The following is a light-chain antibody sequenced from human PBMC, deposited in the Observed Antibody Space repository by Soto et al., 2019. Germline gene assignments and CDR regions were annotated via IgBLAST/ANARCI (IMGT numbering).Light chain of an antibody. CDR1: DIGDKS. CDR3: QVWDSSSDHWV. J-gene: IGLJ3*02. CDR2: DDT. V-gene: IGLV3-21*02. Sequence: SYELTQPPSVSVAPGQTARITCGGNDIGDKSVHWYQQKPGQAPLLVVYDDTDRPSGIPERFSGSNSGNTATLTISRVEAGDGADYYCQVWDSSSDHWVFGGGTKVTVL.